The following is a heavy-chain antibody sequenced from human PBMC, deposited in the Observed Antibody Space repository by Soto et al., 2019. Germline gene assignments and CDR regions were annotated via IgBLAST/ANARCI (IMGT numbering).Heavy chain of an antibody. V-gene: IGHV4-59*01. CDR2: IYYSGST. CDR1: GGSISSYY. Sequence: SETLSLTCTVSGGSISSYYWSWIRQPPGKGLEWIGYIYYSGSTNYNPSLKSRVTISVDTSKNQFSLKLSSVTAADTAVYYCAREDRDIVEVPAAMGVFDIGGKGKMVTVPS. CDR3: AREDRDIVEVPAAMGVFDI. D-gene: IGHD2-2*01. J-gene: IGHJ3*02.